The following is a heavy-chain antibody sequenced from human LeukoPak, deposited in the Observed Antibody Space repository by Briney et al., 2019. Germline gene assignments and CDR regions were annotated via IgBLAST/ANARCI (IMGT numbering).Heavy chain of an antibody. V-gene: IGHV3-23*01. D-gene: IGHD4-23*01. Sequence: GGSLRLSCAASGFTFSSYGMSWVRQAPGKGLEWVSAISGSGGSTYYADSVKGRFTISRDNSKNTLYPQMNSLRAEDTAVYYCAKELFPTVATRGARDAFDIWGQGTMVTVSS. CDR3: AKELFPTVATRGARDAFDI. J-gene: IGHJ3*02. CDR2: ISGSGGST. CDR1: GFTFSSYG.